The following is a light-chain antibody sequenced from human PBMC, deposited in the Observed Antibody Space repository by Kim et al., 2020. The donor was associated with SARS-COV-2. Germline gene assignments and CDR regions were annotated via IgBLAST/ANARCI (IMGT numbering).Light chain of an antibody. CDR1: SSNIGSNT. CDR3: AAWDDSLNGVV. CDR2: SNN. V-gene: IGLV1-44*01. Sequence: GQRVTISCTGSSSNIGSNTVNWYQQPPGTTPKLLIYSNNQRPTGVPDRFSGSKSGTSASLAISGLQSEDEAAYYCAAWDDSLNGVVFGGGTQLTVL. J-gene: IGLJ2*01.